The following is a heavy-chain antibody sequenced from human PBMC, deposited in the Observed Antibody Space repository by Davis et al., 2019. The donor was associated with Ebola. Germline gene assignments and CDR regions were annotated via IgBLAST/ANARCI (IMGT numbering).Heavy chain of an antibody. CDR2: INPNSGGT. CDR1: GYTFTVYY. J-gene: IGHJ4*02. D-gene: IGHD4-17*01. CDR3: ARGYGDLPDY. V-gene: IGHV1-2*02. Sequence: ASVKVSCKASGYTFTVYYMHWVRQAPGQGLEWMGWINPNSGGTNYAQNFQGRVTMTRDTSISTAYMELSSLRSEDTAVYYCARGYGDLPDYWGQGTLVTVSS.